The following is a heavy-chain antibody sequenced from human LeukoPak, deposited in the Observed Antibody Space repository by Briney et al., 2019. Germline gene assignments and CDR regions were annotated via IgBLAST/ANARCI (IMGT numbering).Heavy chain of an antibody. J-gene: IGHJ4*02. D-gene: IGHD3-16*01. CDR1: GYIFNNYA. V-gene: IGHV7-4-1*04. Sequence: ASVKVSCESSGYIFNNYAINWVRQAPGQGLEWMGWINTNTGNPTYARGFTGRFVFSSDTSVRMAYLQISSLKAEDTAVYYCARSNNDGDYLGVGFDYWGQGTLVTVS. CDR2: INTNTGNP. CDR3: ARSNNDGDYLGVGFDY.